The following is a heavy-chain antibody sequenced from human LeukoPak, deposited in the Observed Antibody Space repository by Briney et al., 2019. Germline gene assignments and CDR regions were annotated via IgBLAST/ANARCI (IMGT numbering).Heavy chain of an antibody. Sequence: QPGGSLRLSCAASGFTFSSYSMNWVRQAPGKGLEWVSYISSSSSTIYYADSVKGRFTISRDNAKNSLYLQMNSLRAEDTAVYYCAGYLVGAMAAFDIWGQGTMVTVSS. J-gene: IGHJ3*02. V-gene: IGHV3-48*01. CDR3: AGYLVGAMAAFDI. CDR2: ISSSSSTI. D-gene: IGHD1-26*01. CDR1: GFTFSSYS.